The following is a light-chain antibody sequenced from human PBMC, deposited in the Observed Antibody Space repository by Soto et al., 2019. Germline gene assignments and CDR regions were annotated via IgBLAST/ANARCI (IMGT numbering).Light chain of an antibody. CDR3: XXYGSSPYT. Sequence: DIVLTQSPATLSLSPGERATLSCGASQTVSSSYLAWYQQKPGLAPRLLIYDASSSATGIPDRFSGSGSGXXXXXXXXXLXPEXXXXYYCXXYGSSPYTFGQGTKLEIK. J-gene: IGKJ2*01. V-gene: IGKV3D-20*01. CDR1: QTVSSSY. CDR2: DAS.